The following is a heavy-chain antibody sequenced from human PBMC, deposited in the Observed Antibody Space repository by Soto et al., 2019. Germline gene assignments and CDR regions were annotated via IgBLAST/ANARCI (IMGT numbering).Heavy chain of an antibody. CDR2: INHSGST. V-gene: IGHV4-34*01. D-gene: IGHD3-22*01. J-gene: IGHJ4*02. Sequence: QVQLQQWGAGLLKPSETLSLTCAVYGGSFSGYYWSWIRQPPGKGLEWIGEINHSGSTNYNPSLKSRVTVSVDTSKTQFSLKLSSVTAADTAVYYCARAMDYYDSSGYGYWGQGTLVTVSS. CDR1: GGSFSGYY. CDR3: ARAMDYYDSSGYGY.